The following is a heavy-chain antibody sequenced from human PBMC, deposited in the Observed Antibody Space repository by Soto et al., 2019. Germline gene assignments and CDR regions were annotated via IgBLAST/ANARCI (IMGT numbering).Heavy chain of an antibody. Sequence: GASVKVSCKASGYTFTSYDIHWVRQAPGQGLEWMGITSPSGGSTTYAQKFQGRVTMTRDTSTSTVYMELSSLRSEDTAVYYCASDSWILTVSNNYDAMDVWGQGTMVTVSS. J-gene: IGHJ3*01. V-gene: IGHV1-46*01. CDR1: GYTFTSYD. D-gene: IGHD2-2*03. CDR2: TSPSGGST. CDR3: ASDSWILTVSNNYDAMDV.